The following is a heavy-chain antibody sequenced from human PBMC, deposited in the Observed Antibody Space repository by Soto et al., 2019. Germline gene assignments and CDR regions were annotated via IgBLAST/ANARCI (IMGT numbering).Heavy chain of an antibody. CDR1: GGSFSGYY. V-gene: IGHV4-34*01. D-gene: IGHD6-13*01. J-gene: IGHJ4*02. CDR2: INHSGST. Sequence: SETLSLTCAVYGGSFSGYYWSWIRQPPGKGLEWIGEINHSGSTNYNPSLKSRVTISVDTSKNQFSLKLSSVTAADTAVYYCARKKAAGRTVDYWGQGTLVTVSS. CDR3: ARKKAAGRTVDY.